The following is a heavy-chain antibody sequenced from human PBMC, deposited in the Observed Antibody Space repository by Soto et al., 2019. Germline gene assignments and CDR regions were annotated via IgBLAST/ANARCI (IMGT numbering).Heavy chain of an antibody. V-gene: IGHV1-69*04. D-gene: IGHD3-10*01. J-gene: IGHJ5*02. Sequence: SVKVSCKASGGTFSSYTISWVRQAPGQGLEWMGRIIPILGIANYAQKFQGRVTITADKSTSTAYMELSSLRSEDTAVYYCARDREYYGSGSYYNAWGQGTLVTVSS. CDR1: GGTFSSYT. CDR2: IIPILGIA. CDR3: ARDREYYGSGSYYNA.